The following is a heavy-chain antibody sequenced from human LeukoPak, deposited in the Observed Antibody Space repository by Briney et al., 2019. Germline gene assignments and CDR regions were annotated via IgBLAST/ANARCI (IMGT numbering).Heavy chain of an antibody. V-gene: IGHV3-33*01. J-gene: IGHJ4*02. Sequence: GGSLRLSCAASGFTFSSYGMHWVRQAPGKGLEWVAVIWYDGSNKYYADSVKGRFTFSRDNSKNTLYLQMNSLRAEDTAVYYCARDIPTYYDFWSGSTDYWGQGTLVTVSS. CDR1: GFTFSSYG. CDR3: ARDIPTYYDFWSGSTDY. CDR2: IWYDGSNK. D-gene: IGHD3-3*01.